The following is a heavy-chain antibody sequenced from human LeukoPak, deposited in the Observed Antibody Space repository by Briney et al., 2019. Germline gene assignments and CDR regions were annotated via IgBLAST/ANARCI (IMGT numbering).Heavy chain of an antibody. CDR2: IYHGGST. CDR1: GGSIRTSNYY. CDR3: ARTPPGPDYRC. D-gene: IGHD1-14*01. J-gene: IGHJ4*02. V-gene: IGHV4-39*07. Sequence: PSETLSLTCTVSGGSIRTSNYYWGWIRQPPGKGLELIGNIYHGGSTYYTPSLRRRVTMSVDTSKNQFSLKLNSVTAADTAVYYCARTPPGPDYRCWGQGILVTVSS.